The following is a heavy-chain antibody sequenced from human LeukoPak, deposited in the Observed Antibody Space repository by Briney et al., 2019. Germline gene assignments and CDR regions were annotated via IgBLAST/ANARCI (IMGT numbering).Heavy chain of an antibody. V-gene: IGHV1-8*01. CDR2: MNHNSGNT. J-gene: IGHJ3*02. CDR1: GYTFTSYD. CDR3: ARGGYCSGGSCYFFFDI. D-gene: IGHD2-15*01. Sequence: GASVKVSCKASGYTFTSYDINWVRQATGQGLGWMGWMNHNSGNTGYVQKFQGRVTMTRNTSISTAYMELSMLRSDDTAVYYCARGGYCSGGSCYFFFDIWGQGTMVTVSS.